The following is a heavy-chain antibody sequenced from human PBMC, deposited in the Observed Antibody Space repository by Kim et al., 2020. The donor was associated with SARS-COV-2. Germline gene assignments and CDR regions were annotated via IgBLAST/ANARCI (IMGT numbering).Heavy chain of an antibody. V-gene: IGHV3-30*18. D-gene: IGHD3-10*01. Sequence: GGSLRLSCAASGFTFSSYGMHWVRQAPGKGLEWVAVISYDGSNKYYADSVKGRFTISRDNSKNTLYLQMNSLRAEDTAVYYCAKVYRYYYGSGSYYRYYYYGMDVWGQGTTVTVSS. J-gene: IGHJ6*02. CDR1: GFTFSSYG. CDR2: ISYDGSNK. CDR3: AKVYRYYYGSGSYYRYYYYGMDV.